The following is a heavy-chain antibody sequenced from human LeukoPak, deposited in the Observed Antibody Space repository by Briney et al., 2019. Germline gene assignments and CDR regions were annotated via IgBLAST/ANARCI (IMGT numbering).Heavy chain of an antibody. CDR1: GMTFDDYA. CDR3: AKGFSVLASNHYFYYYGMDV. V-gene: IGHV3-43*02. Sequence: PGGSLRLSCAASGMTFDDYAMHWVRRAPGKGLEWVSLISGDGGSTYYADSVKGRFTISRDNSKNSLYLQMTNLRTEDTALYYCAKGFSVLASNHYFYYYGMDVWGQGTLVTVSS. CDR2: ISGDGGST. D-gene: IGHD1-14*01. J-gene: IGHJ6*02.